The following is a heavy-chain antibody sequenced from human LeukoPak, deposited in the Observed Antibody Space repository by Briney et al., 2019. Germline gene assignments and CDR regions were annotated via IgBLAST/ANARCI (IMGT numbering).Heavy chain of an antibody. V-gene: IGHV3-7*01. CDR2: IKQDGSEK. Sequence: PGGSLRLSCAASGFTFSSYWMSWVRQAPGKGLEWVANIKQDGSEKYYVDSVGGRFTISRDNAKNSLYLQMNSLRAEDTAVYYCARGASGSYSYYFAYWGQGTLVTVSS. CDR3: ARGASGSYSYYFAY. CDR1: GFTFSSYW. J-gene: IGHJ4*02. D-gene: IGHD1-26*01.